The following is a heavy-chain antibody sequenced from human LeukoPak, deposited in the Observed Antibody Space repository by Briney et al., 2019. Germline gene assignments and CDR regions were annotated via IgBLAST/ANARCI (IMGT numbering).Heavy chain of an antibody. CDR3: AELGITMIGGV. J-gene: IGHJ6*04. Sequence: AGGSLRLSCAASGFTFSSYNMNWVRQAPGKGLEWVSSITSSSSYIYYADSVKGRFTISRDNAKNSLYLQINSLRAEDTAVYYCAELGITMIGGVWGKGTTVTISS. CDR2: ITSSSSYI. V-gene: IGHV3-21*01. D-gene: IGHD3-10*02. CDR1: GFTFSSYN.